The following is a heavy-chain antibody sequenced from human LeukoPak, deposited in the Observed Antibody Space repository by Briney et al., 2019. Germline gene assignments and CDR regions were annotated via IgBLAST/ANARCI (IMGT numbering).Heavy chain of an antibody. CDR1: GFTFSSYW. CDR3: ARVHQKAAGTFHYYYYMDV. D-gene: IGHD6-13*01. V-gene: IGHV3-7*01. J-gene: IGHJ6*03. Sequence: GGSLRLSCAASGFTFSSYWMSWVRQAPGKGLEWVANIKQDGSEKYYVDSVKGRFTISRDNAKNSLYLQMNSLRAEDTAVYYCARVHQKAAGTFHYYYYMDVWGKGTTVTVSS. CDR2: IKQDGSEK.